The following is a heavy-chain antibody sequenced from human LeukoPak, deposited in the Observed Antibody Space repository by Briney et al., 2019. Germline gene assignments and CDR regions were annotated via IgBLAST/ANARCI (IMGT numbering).Heavy chain of an antibody. Sequence: SETLSLTCTVSGGSISSSSYYWGWIRQPPGKGLEWIGSIYYSGSTYYNPSLKSRVTISVDTSKNQFSLKLSSVTAADTAVYYCASWPELLWFGERYYFDYWGQGTLVTVSS. CDR2: IYYSGST. J-gene: IGHJ4*02. V-gene: IGHV4-39*01. D-gene: IGHD3-10*01. CDR1: GGSISSSSYY. CDR3: ASWPELLWFGERYYFDY.